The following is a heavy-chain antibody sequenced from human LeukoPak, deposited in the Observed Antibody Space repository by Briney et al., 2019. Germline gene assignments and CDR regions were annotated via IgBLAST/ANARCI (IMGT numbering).Heavy chain of an antibody. Sequence: ASVMVSCKASGGTYSSYAISWVRQAPGQGLEWMGRIIPILGIANYAQKFQGRVTITADKSTSTAYMELSSLRSEDTAVYYCAREDCSSTSCYTGDYYYGMDVWGQGTTVTVSS. CDR2: IIPILGIA. V-gene: IGHV1-69*04. CDR1: GGTYSSYA. J-gene: IGHJ6*02. CDR3: AREDCSSTSCYTGDYYYGMDV. D-gene: IGHD2-2*02.